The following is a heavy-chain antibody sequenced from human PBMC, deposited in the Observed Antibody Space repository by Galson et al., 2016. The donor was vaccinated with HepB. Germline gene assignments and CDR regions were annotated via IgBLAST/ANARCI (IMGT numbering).Heavy chain of an antibody. CDR1: GDSMTGNW. D-gene: IGHD6-19*01. CDR2: AYHSGST. CDR3: ARHVAVPGTRGFDS. V-gene: IGHV4-4*02. J-gene: IGHJ4*02. Sequence: SETLSLTCTVSGDSMTGNWWSWVRQPPGRALEWIGEAYHSGSTHYNPSLNNRVTISLDTSNNQLSLELNFVTAADTAIYYCARHVAVPGTRGFDSWGQGTLVTVSS.